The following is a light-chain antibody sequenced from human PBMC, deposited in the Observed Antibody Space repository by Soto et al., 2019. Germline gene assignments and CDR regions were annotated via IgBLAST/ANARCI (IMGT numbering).Light chain of an antibody. J-gene: IGKJ4*01. CDR3: QQYHDWPPLT. Sequence: DIVMTQSPATLSESPGERVTLSCRASQSVSSNLAWYQQKPGQPPRLLIYDATSRATGIPSRFSGSGSGTDFTLTITSLQSEDFAVYFCQQYHDWPPLTFGGGPKVEVK. V-gene: IGKV3D-15*01. CDR1: QSVSSN. CDR2: DAT.